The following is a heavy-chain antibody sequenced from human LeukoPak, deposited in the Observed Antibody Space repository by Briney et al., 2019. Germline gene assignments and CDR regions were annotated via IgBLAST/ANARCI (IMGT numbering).Heavy chain of an antibody. CDR3: ARPPTIKVVGDAFDI. CDR1: GFTFDDYG. Sequence: GGYLRLSCAASGFTFDDYGMSWVRQAPGKGLEWVPGINWNGGSTGYADSVKGRFTISRDNAKNSLYLQMNSLRAEDTALYYCARPPTIKVVGDAFDIWGQGTMVTVSS. J-gene: IGHJ3*02. D-gene: IGHD3-22*01. V-gene: IGHV3-20*04. CDR2: INWNGGST.